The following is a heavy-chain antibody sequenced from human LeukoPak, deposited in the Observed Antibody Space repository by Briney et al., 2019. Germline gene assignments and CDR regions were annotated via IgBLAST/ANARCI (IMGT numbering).Heavy chain of an antibody. J-gene: IGHJ4*02. CDR1: GFTFSSYA. Sequence: GGSLRLSCAASGFTFSSYAMHRVRQAPGKGLEWVAVISYDGSNKYYADSVKGRFTISRDNSKNTLYLQMNSLRAEDTAVYYCASAIVAGTGYWGQGTLVTVSS. V-gene: IGHV3-30*04. CDR3: ASAIVAGTGY. CDR2: ISYDGSNK. D-gene: IGHD6-19*01.